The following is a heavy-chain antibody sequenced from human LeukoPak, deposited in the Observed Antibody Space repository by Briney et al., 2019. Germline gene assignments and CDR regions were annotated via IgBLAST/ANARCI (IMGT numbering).Heavy chain of an antibody. CDR3: ARATRGYSYGTKAGFDY. CDR1: GGSFSGYY. CDR2: INHSGST. J-gene: IGHJ4*02. D-gene: IGHD5-18*01. Sequence: SETLSLTCAVYGGSFSGYYWSWIRQPPGKGLEWIGEINHSGSTNYNPSLKSRVTISVDTSKNQFSLKLSSVTAADTAVYYCARATRGYSYGTKAGFDYWGQGTLVTVSS. V-gene: IGHV4-34*01.